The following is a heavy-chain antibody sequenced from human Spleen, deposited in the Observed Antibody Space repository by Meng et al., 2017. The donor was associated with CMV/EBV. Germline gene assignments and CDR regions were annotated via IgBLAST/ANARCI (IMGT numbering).Heavy chain of an antibody. D-gene: IGHD2-8*01. Sequence: QGQLQQWGAGLLKPSETLSLTCAVYGGSFSGYYWSWICQPPGKGLEWIGEINHSGSTNYNPSLKSRVTISVDTSKNQFSLKLSSVTAADTAVYYCAREGMAIKALGYWGQGTLVTVSS. CDR1: GGSFSGYY. V-gene: IGHV4-34*01. J-gene: IGHJ4*02. CDR2: INHSGST. CDR3: AREGMAIKALGY.